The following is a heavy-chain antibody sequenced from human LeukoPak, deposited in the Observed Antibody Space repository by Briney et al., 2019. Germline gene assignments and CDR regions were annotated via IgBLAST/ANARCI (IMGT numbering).Heavy chain of an antibody. Sequence: GGSLRLSCAASGFTVSSNYMSWVRQAPGKGLEWVSVIYSGGSTYYADSVKGRFAISRDNSKNTLYLQMNSLRVEDTAVYYCARVNRSAFDIWGQGTMVTVSS. D-gene: IGHD3-16*02. CDR1: GFTVSSNY. CDR2: IYSGGST. CDR3: ARVNRSAFDI. V-gene: IGHV3-53*01. J-gene: IGHJ3*02.